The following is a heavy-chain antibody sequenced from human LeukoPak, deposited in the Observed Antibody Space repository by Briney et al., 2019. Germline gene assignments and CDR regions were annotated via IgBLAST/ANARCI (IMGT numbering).Heavy chain of an antibody. V-gene: IGHV4-38-2*02. D-gene: IGHD6-6*01. CDR2: IYHSGST. CDR3: ARDVSGGSSANWFDP. J-gene: IGHJ5*02. CDR1: GYSISSGYY. Sequence: SETLSLTCTVSGYSISSGYYWGWIRQPPGKGLEGIGSIYHSGSTYYNPSLKSRVTISVDTSKNQFSLKLSSVTAADTAVYYCARDVSGGSSANWFDPWGQGTLVTVSS.